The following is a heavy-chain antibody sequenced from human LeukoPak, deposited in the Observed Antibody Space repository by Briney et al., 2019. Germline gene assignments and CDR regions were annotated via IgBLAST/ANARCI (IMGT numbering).Heavy chain of an antibody. CDR3: ARSDLYYDILTGYYSAFDI. V-gene: IGHV4-30-4*08. Sequence: PSETLSLTCTVSGGSIISSAYYWSWIRQPPGKGLEWIGYIYYSGSTYYNPSLKSRVTISLDTSKNQFSLKLSSVTAADTAVYYCARSDLYYDILTGYYSAFDIWGQGTMVTVSS. CDR2: IYYSGST. J-gene: IGHJ3*02. D-gene: IGHD3-9*01. CDR1: GGSIISSAYY.